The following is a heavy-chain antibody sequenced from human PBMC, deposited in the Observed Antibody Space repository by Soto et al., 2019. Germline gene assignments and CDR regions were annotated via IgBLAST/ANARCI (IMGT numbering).Heavy chain of an antibody. CDR3: ASSGITMVRGVNYYYGMDV. Sequence: SETLSLTCTVFGGSISSSSYYWGWIRQPPGKGLEWIWSIYYSGSTYYNPSLKSRVTISVDTSKNFFSLKLSSVTAADTAVYYCASSGITMVRGVNYYYGMDVWGQGTTVTVS. V-gene: IGHV4-39*01. CDR2: IYYSGST. CDR1: GGSISSSSYY. J-gene: IGHJ6*02. D-gene: IGHD3-10*01.